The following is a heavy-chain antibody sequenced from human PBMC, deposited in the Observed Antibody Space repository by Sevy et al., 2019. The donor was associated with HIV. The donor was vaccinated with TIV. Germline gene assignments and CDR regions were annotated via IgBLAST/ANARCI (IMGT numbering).Heavy chain of an antibody. Sequence: ASVKVSCKASGGTFSSYAISWVRQAPGQGLEWMGGIIPIFGTANYALKFQGRVTITADESTSTAYMELSSLRSEDTAVYYCARGNPMSSSWYYFDYWGQGTLVTVSS. CDR1: GGTFSSYA. V-gene: IGHV1-69*13. D-gene: IGHD6-13*01. CDR3: ARGNPMSSSWYYFDY. CDR2: IIPIFGTA. J-gene: IGHJ4*02.